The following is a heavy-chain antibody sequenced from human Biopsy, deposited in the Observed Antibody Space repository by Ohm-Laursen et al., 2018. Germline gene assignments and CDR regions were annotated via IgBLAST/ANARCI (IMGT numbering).Heavy chain of an antibody. D-gene: IGHD6-19*01. J-gene: IGHJ6*02. CDR1: GFSFSDYH. CDR3: SRDTQWSPYSMDV. Sequence: SLRLSCAASGFSFSDYHMSWIRQAPGRGLEWVSYISGGGTIYYGDSMKGRVTISRDNAKNSLYLQMHSLRAEDTAVYYCSRDTQWSPYSMDVWGQGTTVTVSS. CDR2: ISGGGTI. V-gene: IGHV3-11*01.